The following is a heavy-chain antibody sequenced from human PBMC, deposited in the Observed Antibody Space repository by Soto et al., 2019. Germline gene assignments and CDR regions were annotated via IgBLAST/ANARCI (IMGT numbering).Heavy chain of an antibody. V-gene: IGHV1-2*02. D-gene: IGHD5-12*01. CDR1: GPTFIGYY. CDR3: ASVSVDVPE. J-gene: IGHJ4*02. Sequence: QLVQSGAEVKKPGASVRVSCQTSGPTFIGYYIHWVRQAPGQGLEWMGWIDPKSRGTTYAQKMLGRVPMTRASSFNTAYLGLNRLISDDTAVYYCASVSVDVPEWGQGTLITVSS. CDR2: IDPKSRGT.